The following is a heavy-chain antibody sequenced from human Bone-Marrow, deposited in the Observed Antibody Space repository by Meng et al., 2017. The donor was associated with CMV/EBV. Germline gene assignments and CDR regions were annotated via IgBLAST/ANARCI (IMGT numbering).Heavy chain of an antibody. J-gene: IGHJ4*02. CDR3: AREELGVVTELFDY. CDR1: GYTFTSYG. V-gene: IGHV1-18*01. CDR2: ISAYNGNT. Sequence: ASVKVSCKASGYTFTSYGLSWVRQAPGQGLEWMGWISAYNGNTNYAQKLQGRVTMTTDTSTSTAYMEMRSLRSDDTAVYYCAREELGVVTELFDYWGQGTLVTVSS. D-gene: IGHD3-3*01.